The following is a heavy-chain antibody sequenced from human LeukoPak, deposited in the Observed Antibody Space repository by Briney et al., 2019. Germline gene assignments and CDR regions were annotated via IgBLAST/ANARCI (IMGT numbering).Heavy chain of an antibody. D-gene: IGHD2-2*01. J-gene: IGHJ4*02. Sequence: GGSLRLSCTASGFTFSLYAMNWVRQAPGKGLEWVSYINDDSSDIHYAGSVRGRFTISRDDARKTLYLQLSSLRVEDTAVYYCARNTFQPGLIDSWGQGTLVTVSS. CDR3: ARNTFQPGLIDS. CDR1: GFTFSLYA. V-gene: IGHV3-21*05. CDR2: INDDSSDI.